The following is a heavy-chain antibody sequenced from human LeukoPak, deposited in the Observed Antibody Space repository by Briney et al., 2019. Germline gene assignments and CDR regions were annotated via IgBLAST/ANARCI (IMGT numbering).Heavy chain of an antibody. J-gene: IGHJ4*02. D-gene: IGHD1-26*01. Sequence: GGSLRLSCAASGFTFSSSAMSWVRQAPGKGPVWVSRIKGDGSSTSYADSVKGRFTISRDNAKNTLFLQMNSLRAEDTAVYYCVRDGVGAPPFDYWGQGALVTVSS. CDR1: GFTFSSSA. CDR3: VRDGVGAPPFDY. V-gene: IGHV3-74*01. CDR2: IKGDGSST.